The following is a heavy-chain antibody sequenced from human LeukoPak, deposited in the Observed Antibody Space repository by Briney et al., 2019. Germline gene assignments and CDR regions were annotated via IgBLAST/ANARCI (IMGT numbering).Heavy chain of an antibody. V-gene: IGHV4-34*01. CDR1: GGSFSGYY. J-gene: IGHJ4*02. CDR3: ARGRQNDY. Sequence: PSETLSLTCAVYGGSFSGYYWSWIRQPPGKGLEWIGEINHSGSTSYNPSLKSRVTISVDTSKNQFSLKLSSVTAADTAVYYCARGRQNDYWGQGTLVTVSS. CDR2: INHSGST.